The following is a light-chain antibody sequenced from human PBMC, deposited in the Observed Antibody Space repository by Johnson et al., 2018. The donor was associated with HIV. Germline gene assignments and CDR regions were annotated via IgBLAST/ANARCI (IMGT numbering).Light chain of an antibody. V-gene: IGLV1-51*01. J-gene: IGLJ1*01. CDR1: SSNVGSSF. CDR3: GTWDSSLSVLYV. Sequence: QSVLTQPPSVSAAPGQTVTISCSGSSSNVGSSFVSWYRQVPGTAPKLLIYDNNKRPSGIPDRFSGSKSGTSATLGITGLQTGDEADYYCGTWDSSLSVLYVFGTGTKVTVL. CDR2: DNN.